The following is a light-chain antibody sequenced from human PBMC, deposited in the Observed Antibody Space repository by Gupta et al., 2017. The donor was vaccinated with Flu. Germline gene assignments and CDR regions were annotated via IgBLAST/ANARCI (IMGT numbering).Light chain of an antibody. CDR1: SSDLGTYNL. J-gene: IGLJ1*01. CDR2: EVT. Sequence: QSALTQPASASGSPGQSITISCTGTSSDLGTYNLVSWYQQLPGKAPTLIIYEVTKRPSGVSNRFSASKSGNTASLTISGLQAEDEADYYCCSFAGTYVFGTGTKVTVL. V-gene: IGLV2-23*02. CDR3: CSFAGTYV.